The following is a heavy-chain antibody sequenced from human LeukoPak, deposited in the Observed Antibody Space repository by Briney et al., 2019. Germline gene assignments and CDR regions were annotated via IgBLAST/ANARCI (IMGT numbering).Heavy chain of an antibody. Sequence: GGSLRLSCAASGFTFNTYNMNWVRQAPGKGLEWVSSISSGSGYIYYADSVKGRFTVSRDNAKNSLYLQMDSLRAEDTAVYYCAKGTYYYGSTESTGSWYFDLWGRGTLVTVSS. V-gene: IGHV3-21*01. CDR2: ISSGSGYI. CDR1: GFTFNTYN. J-gene: IGHJ2*01. CDR3: AKGTYYYGSTESTGSWYFDL. D-gene: IGHD3-10*01.